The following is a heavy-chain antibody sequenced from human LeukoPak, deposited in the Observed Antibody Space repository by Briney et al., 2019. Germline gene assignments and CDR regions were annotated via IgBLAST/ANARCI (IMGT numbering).Heavy chain of an antibody. CDR3: AKSLYDSYDYDILTGYYPVNWFDP. D-gene: IGHD3-9*01. CDR1: GFTFSSYA. V-gene: IGHV3-23*01. Sequence: PGGSLRLSCAASGFTFSSYAMSWVRQAPGKGLEWVSAISGSGGSTYYADSVKGRFTISRDNSKNTLYLQMDSLRAEDTAVYYCAKSLYDSYDYDILTGYYPVNWFDPWGQGTPVTVSS. CDR2: ISGSGGST. J-gene: IGHJ5*02.